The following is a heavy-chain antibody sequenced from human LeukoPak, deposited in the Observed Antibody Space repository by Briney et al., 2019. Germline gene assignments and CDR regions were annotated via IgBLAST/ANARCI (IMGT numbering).Heavy chain of an antibody. CDR2: IKPDGSGK. CDR1: GFTFRSNW. CDR3: AKVLSGGSLDY. Sequence: GGSLRLSCEASGFTFRSNWMTWVRQAPGKGLEWVAHIKPDGSGKNYVDSVKARFTISRDNAKSSLYLQMNSLRVEDTAVYYCAKVLSGGSLDYWGQGTLVTVSS. V-gene: IGHV3-7*01. D-gene: IGHD3-3*01. J-gene: IGHJ4*02.